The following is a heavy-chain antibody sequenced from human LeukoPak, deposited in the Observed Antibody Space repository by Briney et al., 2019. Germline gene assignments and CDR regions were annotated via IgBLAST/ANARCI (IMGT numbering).Heavy chain of an antibody. CDR1: GFTFGSYW. J-gene: IGHJ4*02. Sequence: PGGSLRLSCAASGFTFGSYWMSWVRQAPGKGLEWVANIKQDGSEKYYVDSVKGRFTISRDNAKNSLYLQMNSLRAEDTAVYYCARDWQLWLWGQGTLVTVSS. D-gene: IGHD5-18*01. CDR3: ARDWQLWL. V-gene: IGHV3-7*01. CDR2: IKQDGSEK.